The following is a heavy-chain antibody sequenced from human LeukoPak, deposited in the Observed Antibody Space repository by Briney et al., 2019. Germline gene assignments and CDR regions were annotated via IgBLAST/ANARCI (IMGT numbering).Heavy chain of an antibody. J-gene: IGHJ4*02. CDR3: ARDAGYGYDRFDY. Sequence: GGSLRLSCAASGFTFSSYSMNWVRQAPGKGLEWVSSISSSSSYIYYADSVKGRYTISRDNAQNSLYLQMNRLGVEDTAVYYCARDAGYGYDRFDYWGQGTQVTVSS. D-gene: IGHD5-18*01. CDR1: GFTFSSYS. V-gene: IGHV3-21*01. CDR2: ISSSSSYI.